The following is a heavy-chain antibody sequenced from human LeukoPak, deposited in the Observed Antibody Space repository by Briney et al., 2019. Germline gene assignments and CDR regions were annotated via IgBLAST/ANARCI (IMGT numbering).Heavy chain of an antibody. Sequence: SVKVSCKASGGTFISYAISWVRQAPGQGLEWMGRIIPIFGTANYAQKFQGRVTITTDESTSTAYMELSSLRSEDTAVYYCARDLQPTYDILTGYNDNWFDPWGQGTLVTVSS. V-gene: IGHV1-69*05. D-gene: IGHD3-9*01. CDR3: ARDLQPTYDILTGYNDNWFDP. CDR1: GGTFISYA. CDR2: IIPIFGTA. J-gene: IGHJ5*02.